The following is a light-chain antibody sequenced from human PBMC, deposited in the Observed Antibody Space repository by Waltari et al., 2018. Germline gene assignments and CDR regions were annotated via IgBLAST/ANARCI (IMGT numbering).Light chain of an antibody. CDR3: HQHNSWPPLS. CDR1: QGVNVY. J-gene: IGKJ4*01. CDR2: AAS. Sequence: IQLTQSPSSLSASVGDRVTIPCRASQGVNVYLAWYQQKPGKAPKLLIYAASTLQSGVSSRFSGSGSGTDFTLTINSLQSEDYAVYFCHQHNSWPPLSFGGGTKVEIK. V-gene: IGKV1-9*01.